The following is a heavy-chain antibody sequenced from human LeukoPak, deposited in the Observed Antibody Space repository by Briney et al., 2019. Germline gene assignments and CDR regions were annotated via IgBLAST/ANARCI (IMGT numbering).Heavy chain of an antibody. CDR1: GFTFSDYY. CDR3: ARPGVRGVIGHY. D-gene: IGHD3-10*01. Sequence: GGSLRLSCAASGFTFSDYYMTWIRQAPGKGLEWVSYISSRSGSTIYYADSVKGRFTISRDNAKNSLYLQMNSLRAEDTAVYYCARPGVRGVIGHYWGQGTLVTVSS. V-gene: IGHV3-11*04. J-gene: IGHJ4*02. CDR2: ISSRSGSTI.